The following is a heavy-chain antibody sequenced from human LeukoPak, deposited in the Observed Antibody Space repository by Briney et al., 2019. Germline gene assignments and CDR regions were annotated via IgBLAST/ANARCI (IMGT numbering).Heavy chain of an antibody. V-gene: IGHV4-30-4*07. Sequence: PSQTLSLTCTVSGDSISSGDYYWSWIRQPAGKGLEWIGYIYDSGSTLYNPSLESRLTISIDTSKNQFSLKLSSVTAADTAVYYCAREGPGHWYFDLWGRGTLATVSS. CDR3: AREGPGHWYFDL. CDR1: GDSISSGDYY. CDR2: IYDSGST. J-gene: IGHJ2*01.